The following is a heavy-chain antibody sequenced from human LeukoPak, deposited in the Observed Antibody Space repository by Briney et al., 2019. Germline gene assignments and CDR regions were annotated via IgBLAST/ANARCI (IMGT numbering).Heavy chain of an antibody. J-gene: IGHJ4*02. CDR2: ITISGHTK. CDR1: GFTFSSYW. D-gene: IGHD6-19*01. CDR3: ARRAVAGNFDY. Sequence: PGGSLRLSCAASGFTFSSYWMNWVRQAPGKGLEWIADITISGHTKNYADSVKGRFTISRDNAKNSLYLQMNTLGAEDTAVYYCARRAVAGNFDYWGQGTLVTVSS. V-gene: IGHV3-48*04.